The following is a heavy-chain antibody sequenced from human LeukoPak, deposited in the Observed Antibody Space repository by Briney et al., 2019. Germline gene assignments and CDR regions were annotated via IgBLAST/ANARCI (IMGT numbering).Heavy chain of an antibody. CDR2: IYYSGST. Sequence: SETLSLTCTVSGGSISSYYWSWIRQPPGKGLEWIGYIYYSGSTNYNPSLKSRVTISVDTSENQFSLKLSSVTAADTAVYYCARRESWSPHAFDIWGQGTMVTVSS. CDR3: ARRESWSPHAFDI. V-gene: IGHV4-59*08. J-gene: IGHJ3*02. CDR1: GGSISSYY.